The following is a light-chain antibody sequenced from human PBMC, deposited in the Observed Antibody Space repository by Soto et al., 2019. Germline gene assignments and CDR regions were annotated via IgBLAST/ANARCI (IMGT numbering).Light chain of an antibody. J-gene: IGLJ1*01. CDR1: SSNIGSNS. CDR3: AAWDDSLNGLYV. CDR2: SNN. V-gene: IGLV1-44*01. Sequence: QSVLTQPPSASGTPGQRVTISCSGSSSNIGSNSVNWYQQFPGTAPKLLIHSNNQRPSGVPARFSGSKSGTSASLAISGLQSEDEADYYRAAWDDSLNGLYVFGTGTKLTVL.